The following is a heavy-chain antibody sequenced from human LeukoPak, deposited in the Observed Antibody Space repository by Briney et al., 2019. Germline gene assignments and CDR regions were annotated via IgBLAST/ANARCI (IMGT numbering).Heavy chain of an antibody. D-gene: IGHD6-13*01. V-gene: IGHV3-64D*06. CDR3: ARGPQSISSAGPYYFDY. CDR2: ISDNGGMT. J-gene: IGHJ4*02. Sequence: GGSLRLSCSASGITFSSHAMHWVRQAPGKGLEYLSGISDNGGMTFYADSVKGRFTISRDNSINTLYLQMSSLRGEDTAVYYCARGPQSISSAGPYYFDYWGQGALVTVSS. CDR1: GITFSSHA.